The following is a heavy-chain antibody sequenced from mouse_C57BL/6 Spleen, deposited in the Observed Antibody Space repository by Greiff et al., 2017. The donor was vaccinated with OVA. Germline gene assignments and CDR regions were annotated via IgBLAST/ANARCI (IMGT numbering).Heavy chain of an antibody. CDR1: GYAFSSSW. CDR3: ARGTVVASGGAMDY. D-gene: IGHD1-1*01. CDR2: IYPGDGDT. V-gene: IGHV1-82*01. J-gene: IGHJ4*01. Sequence: VQLQQSGPELVKPGASVKISCKASGYAFSSSWMNWVKQRPGKGLEWIGRIYPGDGDTNYNGKFKGKATLTADKSSSTAYMQLSSLTSEDSAVYFCARGTVVASGGAMDYWGQGASVTVSS.